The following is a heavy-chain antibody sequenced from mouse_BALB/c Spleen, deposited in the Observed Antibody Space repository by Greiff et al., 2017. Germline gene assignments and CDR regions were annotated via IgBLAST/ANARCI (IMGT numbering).Heavy chain of an antibody. CDR1: GFTFSDYY. CDR2: ISDGGSYT. Sequence: DVQLVESGGGLVKPGGSLKLSCAASGFTFSDYYMYWVRQTPEKRLEWVATISDGGSYTYYPDSVKGRFTISRDNAKNNLYLQMSSLKSEDTAMYYCARARVYYYAMDYWGQGTSVTVSS. J-gene: IGHJ4*01. V-gene: IGHV5-4*02. CDR3: ARARVYYYAMDY.